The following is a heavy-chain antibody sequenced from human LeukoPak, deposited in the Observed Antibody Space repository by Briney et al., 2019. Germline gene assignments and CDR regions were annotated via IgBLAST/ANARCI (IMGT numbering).Heavy chain of an antibody. CDR2: IRGSGAT. Sequence: GGSLILSCAVSGFSVTNSYMDWVRHAPGKGVEWVSLIRGSGATLYADSEKGRFTISRDDSKHAVYLQMNSLRVEDTAVYFCVRDRAGTQDWVECDPWGQGTLVSVSS. V-gene: IGHV3-66*03. CDR3: VRDRAGTQDWVECDP. CDR1: GFSVTNSY. D-gene: IGHD3-10*01. J-gene: IGHJ5*02.